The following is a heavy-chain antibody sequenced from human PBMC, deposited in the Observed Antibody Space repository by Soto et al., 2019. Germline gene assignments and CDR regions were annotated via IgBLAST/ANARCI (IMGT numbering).Heavy chain of an antibody. CDR2: ISWDGGTT. CDR3: AKDGSQKDDDGNWLGS. Sequence: EVQLVESGGDMVHPGGSLRLSCAASGFTFEDYTIHWVRQAPGKALEWVSLISWDGGTTYYTHSVKGRFTISRDNSKNSLYLQMNSLRPEDTALYYCAKDGSQKDDDGNWLGSWGQGTLVTVSS. V-gene: IGHV3-43*01. D-gene: IGHD3-16*01. CDR1: GFTFEDYT. J-gene: IGHJ5*01.